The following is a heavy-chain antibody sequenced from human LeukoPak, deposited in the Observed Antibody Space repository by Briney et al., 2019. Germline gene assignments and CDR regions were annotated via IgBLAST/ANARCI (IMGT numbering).Heavy chain of an antibody. V-gene: IGHV4-34*01. D-gene: IGHD3-22*01. J-gene: IGHJ5*02. CDR1: GGSFSGYY. Sequence: SETLSLTCAVYGGSFSGYYWSWIRQPPGKGLEWIGEINHSGSTKYNPSLKSRVTMSVDTSKNQFSLKLSSVTAADTAVYYCARGLTYDYDSSGYYPRGWFDPWGQGTLVTVSS. CDR3: ARGLTYDYDSSGYYPRGWFDP. CDR2: INHSGST.